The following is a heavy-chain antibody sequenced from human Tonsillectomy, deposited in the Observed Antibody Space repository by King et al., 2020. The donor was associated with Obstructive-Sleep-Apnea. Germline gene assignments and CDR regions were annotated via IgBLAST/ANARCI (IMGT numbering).Heavy chain of an antibody. J-gene: IGHJ5*02. CDR1: GDSISPYY. CDR3: ARAEKLLRSNWFDP. CDR2: IHYSGST. V-gene: IGHV4-59*01. Sequence: QLQESGPGLVKPSETLSLTCAVSGDSISPYYWSWIRQPPGKGLEWIGYIHYSGSTNYNPSLKSRVTITVDTSKNQFSLKVTSVTAADTAVYYCARAEKLLRSNWFDPWGQGILVPVSS. D-gene: IGHD2-15*01.